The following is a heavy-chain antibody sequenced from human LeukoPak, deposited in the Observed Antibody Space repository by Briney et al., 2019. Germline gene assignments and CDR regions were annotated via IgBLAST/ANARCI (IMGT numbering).Heavy chain of an antibody. J-gene: IGHJ4*02. Sequence: PGGSLRLSCSASGFTFSSYAMHWVRQAPGKGLEYVSAISSNGGSTYYADSVKGRFTISRDNSKNTLYLQMSSLRAEDTAVYYCAREKQKYSSGWYCLDYWGQGTLVTVSS. CDR1: GFTFSSYA. CDR3: AREKQKYSSGWYCLDY. CDR2: ISSNGGST. D-gene: IGHD6-19*01. V-gene: IGHV3-64D*09.